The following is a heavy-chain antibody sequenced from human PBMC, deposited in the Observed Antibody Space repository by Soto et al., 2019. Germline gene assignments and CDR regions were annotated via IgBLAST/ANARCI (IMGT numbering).Heavy chain of an antibody. D-gene: IGHD3-9*01. Sequence: SETLSLTCTVSGGSISIYYWSWVRQPPGKGLEWIGYIYYSGSTNYNPSLKSRVTISVDTSKNQFSLKLSSVTAADTAVYYCARALILTGYYIHDAFDIWGQGTMVT. CDR2: IYYSGST. CDR1: GGSISIYY. V-gene: IGHV4-59*01. CDR3: ARALILTGYYIHDAFDI. J-gene: IGHJ3*02.